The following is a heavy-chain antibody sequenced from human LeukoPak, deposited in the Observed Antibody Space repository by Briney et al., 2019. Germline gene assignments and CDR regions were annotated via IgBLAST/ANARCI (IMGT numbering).Heavy chain of an antibody. D-gene: IGHD3-22*01. CDR2: INHSGST. Sequence: PSETLSLTCTVSGVSFSTYYWSWIRQPPGKGLEWIGEINHSGSTNYNPSLKSRVTISVDTSKNQFSLKLSSVTAADTAVYYCARDLSASSGYHPNWFDPWGQGTLVTVSS. J-gene: IGHJ5*02. V-gene: IGHV4-34*01. CDR3: ARDLSASSGYHPNWFDP. CDR1: GVSFSTYY.